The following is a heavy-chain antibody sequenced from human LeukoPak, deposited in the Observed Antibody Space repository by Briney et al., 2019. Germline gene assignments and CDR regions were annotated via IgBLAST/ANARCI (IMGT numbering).Heavy chain of an antibody. CDR3: AGEYYYDSSGYYDDPSGAFDI. V-gene: IGHV1-18*01. CDR2: ISAYNGNT. J-gene: IGHJ3*02. Sequence: GASVKVSCKASGYTFTSYGIIWVRQAPGQGVEGMGWISAYNGNTNYSQKLQGRVTMITDTSTSTAYMKLRSLRSDDTAVYYCAGEYYYDSSGYYDDPSGAFDIWGQGTMVTVSS. D-gene: IGHD3-22*01. CDR1: GYTFTSYG.